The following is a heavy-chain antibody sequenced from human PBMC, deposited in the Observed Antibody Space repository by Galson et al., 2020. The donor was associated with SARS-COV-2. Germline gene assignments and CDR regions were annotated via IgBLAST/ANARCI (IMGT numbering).Heavy chain of an antibody. V-gene: IGHV3-30*17. CDR1: GFSFSLHP. CDR3: ARDMLGEKLEPDF. Sequence: GGSLRLSCAASGFSFSLHPMHWVRQAPGKGLEWVAVISFDGNNEYYADSVKGRFTISRDNPKNTLYLQMTNLRQEDTALYYCARDMLGEKLEPDFWGQGTQVTVSS. CDR2: ISFDGNNE. D-gene: IGHD3-10*02. J-gene: IGHJ4*02.